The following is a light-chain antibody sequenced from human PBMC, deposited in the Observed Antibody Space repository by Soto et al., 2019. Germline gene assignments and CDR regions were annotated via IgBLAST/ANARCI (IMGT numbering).Light chain of an antibody. Sequence: EIVLTQSPGTLSLSPGERATLSCRASQSVSSNYLAWYQQKPGQAPRLLIYGASSQATVIPDRFSGSGSGTDFTLIIHRLEPEDFAVYYCQHSGSPPLYIFGQGTKLEIK. CDR3: QHSGSPPLYI. CDR2: GAS. V-gene: IGKV3-20*01. CDR1: QSVSSNY. J-gene: IGKJ2*01.